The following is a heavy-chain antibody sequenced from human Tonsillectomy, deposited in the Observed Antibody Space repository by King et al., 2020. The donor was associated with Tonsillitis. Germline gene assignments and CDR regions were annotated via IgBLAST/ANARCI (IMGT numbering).Heavy chain of an antibody. CDR3: ARGRLVGGGFDY. V-gene: IGHV4-61*02. D-gene: IGHD3-10*01. J-gene: IGHJ4*02. Sequence: PLQESGPGLVKPSQTLSLTCTVSGGSISSGSYYWSWIRQPAGKGLEWIGRIYSSGSTNYNPPLKSRVTMSVDTSENQFSLKLSPVTAADTAVYYCARGRLVGGGFDYWGQGTPVTVSS. CDR2: IYSSGST. CDR1: GGSISSGSYY.